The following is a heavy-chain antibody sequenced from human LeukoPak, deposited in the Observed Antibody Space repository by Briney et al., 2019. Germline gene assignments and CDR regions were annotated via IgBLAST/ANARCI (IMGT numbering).Heavy chain of an antibody. CDR1: GFTFSRFG. J-gene: IGHJ4*02. V-gene: IGHV3-33*06. CDR3: AKYYYDGAAYSFDY. CDR2: IWYDGSNK. D-gene: IGHD3-22*01. Sequence: PGGSLRLSCAASGFTFSRFGMHWVRQAPGKGLEWVAVIWYDGSNKYYADSVKGRFTISRDNSKNTLYLEMNSLSAEDTALYYCAKYYYDGAAYSFDYWGQGTLVTVSS.